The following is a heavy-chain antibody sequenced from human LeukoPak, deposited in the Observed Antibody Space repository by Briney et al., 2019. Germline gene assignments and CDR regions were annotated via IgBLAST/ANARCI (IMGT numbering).Heavy chain of an antibody. Sequence: GGSLRLSCAASGFTFSTYWMNWVRQAPGKGLEWVANIKYDGNEEYYVDSVKGRFTISRDNAKNSLYLQLNSLRVEDTAVYYCKSGGAAPGSFDYWGQGTLVTVSP. CDR3: KSGGAAPGSFDY. V-gene: IGHV3-7*01. CDR1: GFTFSTYW. J-gene: IGHJ4*02. D-gene: IGHD1-1*01. CDR2: IKYDGNEE.